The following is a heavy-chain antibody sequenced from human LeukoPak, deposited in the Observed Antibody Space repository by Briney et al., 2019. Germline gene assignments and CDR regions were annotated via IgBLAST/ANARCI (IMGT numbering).Heavy chain of an antibody. CDR3: ARHTYYYDSSGYYYWPSYYYYGMDV. CDR2: IYYSGST. J-gene: IGHJ6*02. D-gene: IGHD3-22*01. V-gene: IGHV4-39*01. CDR1: GGSISSGSYY. Sequence: SETLSLTCTVSGGSISSGSYYWGWIRQPPGKGLEWIGSIYYSGSTYYNPSLKSRVTISVDTSKNQFSLKLSSVTAAGTAVYYCARHTYYYDSSGYYYWPSYYYYGMDVWGQGTTVTVSS.